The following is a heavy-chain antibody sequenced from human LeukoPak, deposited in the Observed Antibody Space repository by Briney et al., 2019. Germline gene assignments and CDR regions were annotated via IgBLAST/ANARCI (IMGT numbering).Heavy chain of an antibody. CDR3: ARDSSGWYFDY. J-gene: IGHJ4*02. CDR2: IYYSGST. CDR1: GGSISSYY. D-gene: IGHD6-19*01. V-gene: IGHV4-59*12. Sequence: KASETLSLTCTVSGGSISSYYWSWIRQPPGKGLEWIGYIYYSGSTNYNPSLKSRVTMSVDTSKNQFSLKLSSVTAADTAVYYCARDSSGWYFDYWGQGTLVTVSS.